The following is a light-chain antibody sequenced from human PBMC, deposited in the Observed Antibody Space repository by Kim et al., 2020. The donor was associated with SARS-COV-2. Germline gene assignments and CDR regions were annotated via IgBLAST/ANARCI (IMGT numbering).Light chain of an antibody. CDR2: DNN. CDR1: SSNIGDNY. V-gene: IGLV1-51*01. Sequence: GQRVTISCSASSSNIGDNYVNWSQQLPGTAPKLLIYDNNKRPSGIPDRFSGSKSGTSATLGITGLQTGDEADYYCGTWDSSLSAWVFGGGTQLTVL. J-gene: IGLJ3*02. CDR3: GTWDSSLSAWV.